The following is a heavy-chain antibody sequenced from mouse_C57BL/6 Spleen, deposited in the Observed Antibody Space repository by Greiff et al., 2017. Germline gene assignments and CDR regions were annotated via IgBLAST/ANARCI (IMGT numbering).Heavy chain of an antibody. CDR2: INDGGSYT. CDR1: GFTFSSYA. D-gene: IGHD1-1*01. Sequence: EVLLVESGGGLVKPGGSLKLSCTASGFTFSSYAMSWVRQRPEKRLEWVATINDGGSYTYYPPNVKGRFTISRDNAKNTLYLQMSHLKSEDTAMYYCARAAYYGSRRDFDDWGQGTTLTVSS. V-gene: IGHV5-4*01. CDR3: ARAAYYGSRRDFDD. J-gene: IGHJ2*01.